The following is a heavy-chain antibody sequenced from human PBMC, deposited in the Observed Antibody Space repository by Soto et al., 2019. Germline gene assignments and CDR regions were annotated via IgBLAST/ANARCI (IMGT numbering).Heavy chain of an antibody. J-gene: IGHJ6*02. D-gene: IGHD3-3*01. Sequence: GGSLRLSCAASGFTFSSYGIHWVRQAPGKGLEWVAVISYDGSNKYYADSVKGRFTISRDNSKNTLYLQMNSLRAEDTAVYYSAKDLGYDFWSGYPRGMDVWGQGTTVTVSS. V-gene: IGHV3-30*18. CDR3: AKDLGYDFWSGYPRGMDV. CDR1: GFTFSSYG. CDR2: ISYDGSNK.